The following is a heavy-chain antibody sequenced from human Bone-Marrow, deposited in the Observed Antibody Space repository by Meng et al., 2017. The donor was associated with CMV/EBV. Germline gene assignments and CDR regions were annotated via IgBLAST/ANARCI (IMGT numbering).Heavy chain of an antibody. V-gene: IGHV3-48*03. D-gene: IGHD6-6*01. Sequence: GESLKISCAASGFTFSSYEMNWVRQAPGKGLEWVSYISSSCSTIYYADSVKGRFTISRDNAKNSLYLQMNSLRAEDTAVYYCARVSLIVARPHYYYYGMDVWGQGTTVTVSS. CDR2: ISSSCSTI. J-gene: IGHJ6*02. CDR3: ARVSLIVARPHYYYYGMDV. CDR1: GFTFSSYE.